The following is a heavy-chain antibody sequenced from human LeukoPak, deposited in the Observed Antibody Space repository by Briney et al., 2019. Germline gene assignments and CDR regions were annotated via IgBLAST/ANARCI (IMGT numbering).Heavy chain of an antibody. CDR3: SRDLGGSYNDY. CDR1: GYTFSTYY. J-gene: IGHJ4*02. V-gene: IGHV1-46*01. Sequence: ASVKVSCKASGYTFSTYYMHWVRQAPGQGLEWVGIINPSGGTTTYAQKFQGRVTMTRDTSTSTVYMELSSLRIDDTAVYYCSRDLGGSYNDYWGQGTMVTVSS. D-gene: IGHD1-26*01. CDR2: INPSGGTT.